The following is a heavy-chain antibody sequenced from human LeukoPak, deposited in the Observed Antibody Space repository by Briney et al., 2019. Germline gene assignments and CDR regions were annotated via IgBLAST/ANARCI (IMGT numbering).Heavy chain of an antibody. J-gene: IGHJ5*02. V-gene: IGHV4-39*07. Sequence: KTSETLSLTCTVSGGSISDSYYWGWIRQPPGKGLEWIGSIYSSGITYYNPSLKSRASISVDTPNNQFSLKLNSVIAADTAVYYCVREKSSTWFGPWGQGTLVTVSS. CDR2: IYSSGIT. CDR1: GGSISDSYY. CDR3: VREKSSTWFGP. D-gene: IGHD3-10*01.